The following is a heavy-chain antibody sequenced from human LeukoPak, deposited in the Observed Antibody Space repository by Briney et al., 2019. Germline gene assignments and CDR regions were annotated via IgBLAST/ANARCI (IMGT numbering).Heavy chain of an antibody. CDR2: MYHNGTT. V-gene: IGHV4-38-2*01. Sequence: SETLSLTCAVSGYSINDAYFWGWIRQPPGKGLEWIGSMYHNGTTYYNPSLRSRVIISFDTSKNQFYLKLSSVTAADTAVYYCARRDPGETPMGNWFDPWGQGTLVTVSS. CDR3: ARRDPGETPMGNWFDP. J-gene: IGHJ5*02. D-gene: IGHD3-10*01. CDR1: GYSINDAYF.